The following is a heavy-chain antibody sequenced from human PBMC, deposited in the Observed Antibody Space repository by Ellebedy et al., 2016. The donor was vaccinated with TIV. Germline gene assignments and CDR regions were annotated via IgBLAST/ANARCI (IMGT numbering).Heavy chain of an antibody. V-gene: IGHV3-21*01. CDR2: ISSSSSYI. J-gene: IGHJ4*02. D-gene: IGHD6-19*01. CDR1: AFTFSSYS. Sequence: GGSLRLXXAASAFTFSSYSMNWVRQAPGKGLEWVSSISSSSSYIYYADSVKGRFTISRDNAKNSLYLQMNSLRAEDTAVYYCARGSSGWYSGYWGQGTLVTVSS. CDR3: ARGSSGWYSGY.